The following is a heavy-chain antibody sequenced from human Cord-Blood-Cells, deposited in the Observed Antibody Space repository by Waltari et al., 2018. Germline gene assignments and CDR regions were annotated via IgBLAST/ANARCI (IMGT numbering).Heavy chain of an antibody. J-gene: IGHJ5*02. CDR1: GYTFTSYD. Sequence: QVQLVQSGAEVKKPGASVKVSCKASGYTFTSYDINWVRQATGQGLEWMGWMNPNSGNTGYAQKFQGRVTMPRNTSISTAYMELSSLRSEDTAVYYCARGSLSHYDSSVKTGWFDPWGQGTLVTVSS. CDR3: ARGSLSHYDSSVKTGWFDP. CDR2: MNPNSGNT. D-gene: IGHD3-22*01. V-gene: IGHV1-8*01.